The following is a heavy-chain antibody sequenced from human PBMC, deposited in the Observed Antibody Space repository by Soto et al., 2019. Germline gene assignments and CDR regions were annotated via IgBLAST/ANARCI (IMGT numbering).Heavy chain of an antibody. Sequence: EVQLVESGGGLVQPGGSLRLSCAASGFIFSSYDINWVRQAPGKGVEGVSYISGGRGNILFADSVKGRFTMSRDNAKNSLYLQMNSLRAEDTAVYYCARTYGTGSLNWFDPCGQGTLVTVSS. V-gene: IGHV3-48*04. CDR1: GFIFSSYD. D-gene: IGHD3-10*01. CDR3: ARTYGTGSLNWFDP. J-gene: IGHJ5*02. CDR2: ISGGRGNI.